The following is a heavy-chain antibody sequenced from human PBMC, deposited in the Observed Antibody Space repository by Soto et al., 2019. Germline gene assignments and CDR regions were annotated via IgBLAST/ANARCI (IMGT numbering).Heavy chain of an antibody. CDR2: IYYSGST. CDR3: ARGSSNLNF. J-gene: IGHJ4*02. D-gene: IGHD3-10*01. V-gene: IGHV4-59*08. Sequence: QVRLQESGPGLVKPSETLSLTCNVSGGSIDTYYWSWIRQPPGKGLECIGYIYYSGSTNYNPSLQSRLSISVDTSKTQFPMKLPSVTAPDTAISYCARGSSNLNFWGQGTLVTVSS. CDR1: GGSIDTYY.